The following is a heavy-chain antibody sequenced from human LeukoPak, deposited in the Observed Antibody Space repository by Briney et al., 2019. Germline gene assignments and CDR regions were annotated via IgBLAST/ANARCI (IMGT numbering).Heavy chain of an antibody. D-gene: IGHD2-15*01. CDR2: IYYGGST. CDR1: GGSISRSDYY. V-gene: IGHV4-39*01. CDR3: ARALGYCSGGSCTRGYNWFDP. Sequence: SETLSLTCSVSGGSISRSDYYWGWIRQPPGKGLAWIGSIYYGGSTYYNPSLKSRVTIPVDTSMNQFSLKLSFVTTADTAVYYCARALGYCSGGSCTRGYNWFDPWGQGTLVTVPS. J-gene: IGHJ5*02.